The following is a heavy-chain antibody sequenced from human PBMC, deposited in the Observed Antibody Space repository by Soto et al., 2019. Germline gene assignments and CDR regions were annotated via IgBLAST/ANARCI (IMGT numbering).Heavy chain of an antibody. CDR1: GFTFSSYA. J-gene: IGHJ4*02. V-gene: IGHV3-23*01. CDR2: ISGSGGST. Sequence: EVHLLESGGGLVQPGGSLRLSCAASGFTFSSYAMTWVRQAPGKGLEWVSTISGSGGSTYYADSVKGQFTISRDNSKNTLYLQMNSLRAEDTAVYYCAKGLYSGSYFDYWGQGTLVTVSS. CDR3: AKGLYSGSYFDY. D-gene: IGHD1-26*01.